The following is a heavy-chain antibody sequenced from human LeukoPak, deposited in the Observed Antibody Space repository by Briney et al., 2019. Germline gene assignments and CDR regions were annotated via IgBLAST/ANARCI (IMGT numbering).Heavy chain of an antibody. Sequence: ASVKVSCKASGGTFSSYAISWVRQAPGQGLEWMGGIIPIFGTANYAQKFQGRVTITTDESMSTAYMELSSLRSEDTAVYYCARPSIPAAAYGAFDIWGQGTMVTVSS. CDR1: GGTFSSYA. D-gene: IGHD2-2*01. CDR2: IIPIFGTA. V-gene: IGHV1-69*05. CDR3: ARPSIPAAAYGAFDI. J-gene: IGHJ3*02.